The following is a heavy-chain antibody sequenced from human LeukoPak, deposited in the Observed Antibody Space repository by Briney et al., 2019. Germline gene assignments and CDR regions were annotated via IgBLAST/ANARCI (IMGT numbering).Heavy chain of an antibody. CDR3: ARGYSGYGPIGY. Sequence: SETLSLTCTVSGGSISSSSYYWGWIRQPPGKGLEWIGSIYYSGSTYYNPSLKSRVTISVDTSKNQFSLKLSSVTAADTAVYYCARGYSGYGPIGYWGQGTLVTVSS. V-gene: IGHV4-39*07. J-gene: IGHJ4*02. CDR1: GGSISSSSYY. CDR2: IYYSGST. D-gene: IGHD5-12*01.